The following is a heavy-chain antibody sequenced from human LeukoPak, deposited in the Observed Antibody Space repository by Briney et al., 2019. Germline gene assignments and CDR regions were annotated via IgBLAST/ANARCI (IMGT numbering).Heavy chain of an antibody. J-gene: IGHJ4*02. CDR1: GGSISSYH. Sequence: SETLSLTCTVSGGSISSYHWSWIRQPPAKGLEWIGYIYYSGTTNYNPSLKSRVTISIDMSKTEFSLKLSSVTAADTAVYYCARDGCSTGSCYSNYFDQWGQGTLVTVSS. D-gene: IGHD2-15*01. CDR2: IYYSGTT. CDR3: ARDGCSTGSCYSNYFDQ. V-gene: IGHV4-59*01.